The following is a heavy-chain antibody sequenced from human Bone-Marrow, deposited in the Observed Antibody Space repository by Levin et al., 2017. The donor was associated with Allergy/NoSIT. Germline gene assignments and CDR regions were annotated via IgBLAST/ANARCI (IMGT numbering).Heavy chain of an antibody. CDR3: ANLIRGVDY. D-gene: IGHD3-10*01. Sequence: GGSLRLSCAASGFTFSSYGMHWVRQAPGKGLEWVAVISYDGSNKYYADSVKGRFTISRDNSKNTLYLQMNSLRAEDTAVYYCANLIRGVDYWGQGTLVTVSS. V-gene: IGHV3-30*18. CDR1: GFTFSSYG. J-gene: IGHJ4*02. CDR2: ISYDGSNK.